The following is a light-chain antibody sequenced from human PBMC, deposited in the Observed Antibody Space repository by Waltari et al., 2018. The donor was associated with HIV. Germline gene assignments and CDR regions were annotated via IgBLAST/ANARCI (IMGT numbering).Light chain of an antibody. CDR2: DND. CDR3: GTWVARLTIGV. CDR1: SSNIGNIY. J-gene: IGLJ3*02. V-gene: IGLV1-51*01. Sequence: QSLLPQPPSVSAAPRQSVTISCSVISSNIGNIYVSWYHQLSSTAPKLIIFDNDKRPSGIPYRLSGSRSGTSATLVITGVQTGDEANYYCGTWVARLTIGVFGGGTTLTVL.